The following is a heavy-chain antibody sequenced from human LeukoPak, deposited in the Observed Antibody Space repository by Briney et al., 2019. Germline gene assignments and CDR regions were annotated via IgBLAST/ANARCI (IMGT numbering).Heavy chain of an antibody. D-gene: IGHD3-22*01. V-gene: IGHV4-38-2*02. CDR2: IYHSGST. J-gene: IGHJ4*02. CDR1: GYSISSGYY. Sequence: SETLSLTXTVSGYSISSGYYWGWIRQPPGKGLECIGSIYHSGSTYYNPSLKSRVTISVDTSKNQFSLKLSSVTAADTAVYYCARVGKVVITSSDYWGQGTLVTVSS. CDR3: ARVGKVVITSSDY.